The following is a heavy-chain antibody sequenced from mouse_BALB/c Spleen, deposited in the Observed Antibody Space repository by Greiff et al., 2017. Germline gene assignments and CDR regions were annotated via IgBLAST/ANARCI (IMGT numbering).Heavy chain of an antibody. V-gene: IGHV5-12-2*01. CDR3: ARGDYYGSSCAMDY. CDR1: GFTFSSYT. Sequence: EVQLVESGGGLVQPGGSLKLSCAASGFTFSSYTMSWVRQTPEKRLEWVAYISNGGGSTYYPDTVKGRFTISRDNAKNTLYLQMSSLKSEDTAMYYCARGDYYGSSCAMDYWGQGTSVTVSS. J-gene: IGHJ4*01. CDR2: ISNGGGST. D-gene: IGHD1-1*01.